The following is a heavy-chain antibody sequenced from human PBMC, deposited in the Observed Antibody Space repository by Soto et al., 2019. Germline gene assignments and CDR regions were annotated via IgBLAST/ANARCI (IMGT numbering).Heavy chain of an antibody. V-gene: IGHV1-24*01. CDR3: ATGPQIFGVVSIHRERWDY. Sequence: ASVKVSCKVSGYTLTELSMHWVRQAPGKGLEWMGGFDPEDGETIYAQKFRGRVTMTEDTSTDTAYMELSSLRSEDTAVYYCATGPQIFGVVSIHRERWDYWGQGTLVTVSS. J-gene: IGHJ4*02. D-gene: IGHD3-3*01. CDR2: FDPEDGET. CDR1: GYTLTELS.